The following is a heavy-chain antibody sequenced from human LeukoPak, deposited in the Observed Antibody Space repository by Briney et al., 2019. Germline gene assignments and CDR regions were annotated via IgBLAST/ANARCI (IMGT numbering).Heavy chain of an antibody. Sequence: GGSLRLSCAASGFTFSSYGMHWVRQAPGKGLEWVAVISYDGSNKYYADSVKGRFTISRDNSKNTLYLQMNSLRTEDTAVYYCAKGGKEKHIVVISNHSPNYWGQGTLVTVSS. D-gene: IGHD2-21*01. CDR2: ISYDGSNK. CDR3: AKGGKEKHIVVISNHSPNY. J-gene: IGHJ4*02. V-gene: IGHV3-30*18. CDR1: GFTFSSYG.